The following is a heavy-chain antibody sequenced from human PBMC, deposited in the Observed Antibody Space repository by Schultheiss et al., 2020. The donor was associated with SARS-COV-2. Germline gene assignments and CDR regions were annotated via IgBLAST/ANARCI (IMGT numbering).Heavy chain of an antibody. J-gene: IGHJ6*02. D-gene: IGHD3-16*01. CDR3: ARDIVGGGVRQRLGMDV. CDR1: GGSFSGYY. CDR2: INQSGGT. V-gene: IGHV4-34*01. Sequence: SETLSLTCAVSGGSFSGYYWTWIRQTPGKGLEWIGEINQSGGTNYNPSLKSRVKISVDTSKTQFSLNLRSVTAADTAVYYCARDIVGGGVRQRLGMDVWGQGTTVTVSS.